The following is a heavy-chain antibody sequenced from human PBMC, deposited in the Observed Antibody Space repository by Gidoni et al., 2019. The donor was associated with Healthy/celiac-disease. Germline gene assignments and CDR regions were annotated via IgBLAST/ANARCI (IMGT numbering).Heavy chain of an antibody. CDR1: GYSFTRYW. V-gene: IGHV5-51*01. D-gene: IGHD3-22*01. CDR3: ARLSSQGPIVVVSTAHSGFDP. CDR2: IYPGDSDT. Sequence: EVQLVQSGAEVKKPGESLKISCKGSGYSFTRYWIGWVRQMPGKGLEWMGIIYPGDSDTRYSPSFQGQVTISADKSISTAYLQWSSLKASDTAMYYCARLSSQGPIVVVSTAHSGFDPWGQGTLVTVSS. J-gene: IGHJ5*02.